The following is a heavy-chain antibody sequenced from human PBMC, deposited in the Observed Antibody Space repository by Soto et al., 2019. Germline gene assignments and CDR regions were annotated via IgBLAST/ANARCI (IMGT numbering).Heavy chain of an antibody. Sequence: LRLSCAASGFTFSSYAMSWVRQAPGKGLEWVSAISGSGGSTYYADSVKGRFTISRDNSKNTLYLQMNSLRAEDTAVYYCAKDTKGSRSSSAYWGQGTLVTVSS. CDR3: AKDTKGSRSSSAY. CDR1: GFTFSSYA. CDR2: ISGSGGST. J-gene: IGHJ4*02. V-gene: IGHV3-23*01. D-gene: IGHD6-19*01.